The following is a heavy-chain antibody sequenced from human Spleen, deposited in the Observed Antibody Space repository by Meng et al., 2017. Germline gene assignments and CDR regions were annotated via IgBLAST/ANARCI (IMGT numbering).Heavy chain of an antibody. Sequence: GESLKISCAASGFTFSSYAMHWVRQAPGKGLEWVAVISYDGSNKYYADSVKGRFTISRDNSKNTLYLQMNSLRAEDTAVYYCARGGEDSSSWYSDYWGQGTLVTVSS. J-gene: IGHJ4*02. CDR1: GFTFSSYA. V-gene: IGHV3-30*04. CDR3: ARGGEDSSSWYSDY. D-gene: IGHD6-13*01. CDR2: ISYDGSNK.